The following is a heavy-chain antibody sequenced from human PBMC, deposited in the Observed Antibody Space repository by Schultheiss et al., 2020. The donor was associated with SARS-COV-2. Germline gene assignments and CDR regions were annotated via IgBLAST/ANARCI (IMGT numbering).Heavy chain of an antibody. J-gene: IGHJ4*02. CDR1: GYTFTSYG. V-gene: IGHV1-2*02. D-gene: IGHD3-22*01. CDR2: INPNSGGT. Sequence: ASVKVSCKASGYTFTSYGISWVRQAPGQGLEWMGWINPNSGGTNYAQKFQGRVTMTRDTSISTAYMELSRLRSDDTAVYYCARDLGPTMIVVVTTLDYWGQGTLVTVSS. CDR3: ARDLGPTMIVVVTTLDY.